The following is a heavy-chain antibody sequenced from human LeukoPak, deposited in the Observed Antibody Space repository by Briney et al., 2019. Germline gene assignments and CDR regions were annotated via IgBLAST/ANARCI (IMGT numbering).Heavy chain of an antibody. Sequence: GGSLRLSCAASGFTFSDYYMTWIRQAPGKGLEWVSYITSSGTTIYYADSVKGRFTISRDNAKNSLYLQMNSLRAEDTAVYYCARDFHRRLYDSSAYHPYWGQGTLVTVSS. V-gene: IGHV3-11*04. CDR3: ARDFHRRLYDSSAYHPY. CDR2: ITSSGTTI. CDR1: GFTFSDYY. D-gene: IGHD3-22*01. J-gene: IGHJ4*02.